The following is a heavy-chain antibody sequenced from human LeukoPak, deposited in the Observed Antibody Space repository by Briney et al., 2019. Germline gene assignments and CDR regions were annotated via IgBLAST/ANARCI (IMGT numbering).Heavy chain of an antibody. CDR2: MNPNSGNT. Sequence: ASVKVSCKASGYTFTSYDINWVRQATGQGLEWMGWMNPNSGNTGYAQKFQGRVTITRNTSISTAYMELSSLRSKDTAVYYCARAIRASIAARRDYYYYYMDVWGKGTTVTVSS. J-gene: IGHJ6*03. V-gene: IGHV1-8*03. CDR3: ARAIRASIAARRDYYYYYMDV. CDR1: GYTFTSYD. D-gene: IGHD6-6*01.